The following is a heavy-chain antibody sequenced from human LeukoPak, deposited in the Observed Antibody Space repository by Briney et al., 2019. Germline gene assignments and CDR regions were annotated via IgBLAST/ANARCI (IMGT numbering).Heavy chain of an antibody. J-gene: IGHJ6*03. D-gene: IGHD6-13*01. V-gene: IGHV1-2*02. CDR3: ARREFTPAGPGNYHYYYLDV. CDR2: INPNSGGT. CDR1: GGTFSSYA. Sequence: GASVKVSCKASGGTFSSYAISWVRQAPGQGLECMGWINPNSGGTSFAQKFQGRVTMTRDTSISTAYMELDRLTSGDTAIYYCARREFTPAGPGNYHYYYLDVWGKGTMLTVSS.